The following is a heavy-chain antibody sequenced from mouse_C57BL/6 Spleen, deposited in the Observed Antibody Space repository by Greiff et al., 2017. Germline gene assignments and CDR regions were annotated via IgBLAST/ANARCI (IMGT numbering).Heavy chain of an antibody. CDR3: TTYELDY. CDR1: GFNIKDDY. J-gene: IGHJ2*01. D-gene: IGHD2-3*01. V-gene: IGHV14-4*01. Sequence: EVMLVESGAELVRPGASVKLSCTASGFNIKDDYMHWVKQRPEQGLEWIGWIDPENGDTEYASKFQGKATITADTSSNTAYLQLSSLTSEDTAVYYCTTYELDYWGQGTTLTVAS. CDR2: IDPENGDT.